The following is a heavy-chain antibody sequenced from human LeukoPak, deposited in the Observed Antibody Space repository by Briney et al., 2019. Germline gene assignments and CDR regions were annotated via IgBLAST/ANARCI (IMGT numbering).Heavy chain of an antibody. J-gene: IGHJ4*02. Sequence: ASVKVSCKASGYTFTGYYMHWVRQAPGQGLEWMGWINPNSGGTNYAQKFQGRVTMTRDTSISTAYMELSRLRSDDTAVYYCASSSGYYMASIDYWGQGTLVTVSS. CDR2: INPNSGGT. CDR3: ASSSGYYMASIDY. D-gene: IGHD3-22*01. CDR1: GYTFTGYY. V-gene: IGHV1-2*02.